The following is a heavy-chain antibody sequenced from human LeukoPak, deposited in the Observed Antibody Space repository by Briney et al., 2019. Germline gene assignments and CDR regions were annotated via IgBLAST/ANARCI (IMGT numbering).Heavy chain of an antibody. V-gene: IGHV3-7*01. CDR1: GFCFSSYW. CDR2: IKQDGTEK. D-gene: IGHD2/OR15-2a*01. CDR3: AREDHSTYAY. Sequence: GGSLRLSCTASGFCFSSYWMSWVRQTPGKGLEWVASIKQDGTEKYYVDSVKGRFTISKDNSKNSLYLQMNTLRAEDTAVYYCAREDHSTYAYWGQGTLVTVSS. J-gene: IGHJ4*02.